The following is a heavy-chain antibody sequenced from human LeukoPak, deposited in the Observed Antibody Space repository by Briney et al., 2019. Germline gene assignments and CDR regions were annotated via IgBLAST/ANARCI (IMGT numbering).Heavy chain of an antibody. D-gene: IGHD6-13*01. J-gene: IGHJ4*02. CDR2: ISIYDGDT. V-gene: IGHV1-18*01. CDR3: ARDPSNSIGRYIFFDF. Sequence: GSVTDSFLGSVYSHIKFAISWVRQAPGQGRAWMGWISIYDGDTKYAQKLQGIVTMTRDTTTNTAYMEMRSLRSDDTAVYYCARDPSNSIGRYIFFDFWGQGTLVAVSS. CDR1: VYSHIKFA.